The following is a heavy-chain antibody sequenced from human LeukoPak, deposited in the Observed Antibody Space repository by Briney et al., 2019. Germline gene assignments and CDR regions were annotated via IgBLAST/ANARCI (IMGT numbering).Heavy chain of an antibody. CDR1: GFTFSSYA. CDR2: ISGSYGST. D-gene: IGHD2-2*01. Sequence: GGSLRLSCAGSGFTFSSYAMSWVRQAPGRGLEWVSAISGSYGSTYYADSVKGRFTISRDNSKNTLYLQMNSLRAEDTAIYYCAKETYIVVVPGALFDYWGQGTLVTVSS. V-gene: IGHV3-23*01. CDR3: AKETYIVVVPGALFDY. J-gene: IGHJ4*02.